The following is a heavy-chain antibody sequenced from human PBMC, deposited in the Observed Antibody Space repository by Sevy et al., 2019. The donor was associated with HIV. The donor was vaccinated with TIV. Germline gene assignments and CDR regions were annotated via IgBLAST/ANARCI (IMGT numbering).Heavy chain of an antibody. J-gene: IGHJ6*03. CDR2: IIPIFGAA. Sequence: ASVKVSCKASGGALSNYAISWVRQASGQGLEWMGGIIPIFGAASYAQKFQGRVTITADESTSTVYMELSSLRSEDTAVYYCARGGGMRSYYYYYMDVWGKGTTVTVSS. CDR3: ARGGGMRSYYYYYMDV. V-gene: IGHV1-69*13. CDR1: GGALSNYA.